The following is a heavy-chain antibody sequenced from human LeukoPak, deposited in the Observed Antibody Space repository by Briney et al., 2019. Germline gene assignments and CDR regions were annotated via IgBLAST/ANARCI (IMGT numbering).Heavy chain of an antibody. CDR1: GFTFDDFV. CDR3: SRNGLTDFDY. D-gene: IGHD4/OR15-4a*01. CDR2: IRRKAYGGAA. V-gene: IGHV3-49*04. J-gene: IGHJ4*01. Sequence: PGGSLRLSCATSGFTFDDFVMRWGRQPAGKGLEWVGFIRRKAYGGAAEYAASVKGRFIISRDDSKGIAYLQMNSLKTEDTAVYYCSRNGLTDFDYW.